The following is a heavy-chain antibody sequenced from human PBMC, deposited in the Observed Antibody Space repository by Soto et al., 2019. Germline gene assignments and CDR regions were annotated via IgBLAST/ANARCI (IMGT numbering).Heavy chain of an antibody. CDR1: GYTFTNYY. J-gene: IGHJ3*02. CDR3: ARAPGAIDI. V-gene: IGHV1-46*01. Sequence: ASVKVSGKASGYTFTNYYVHWVRQAPGQGLEWMGIINPSGGSPSYAQKFQGRVTMTSDTSTNTVYMELSRLTSEDTAVYYCARAPGAIDIWGQGTMVTVSS. CDR2: INPSGGSP.